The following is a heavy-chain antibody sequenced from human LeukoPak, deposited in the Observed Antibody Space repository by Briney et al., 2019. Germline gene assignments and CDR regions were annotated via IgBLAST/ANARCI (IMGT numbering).Heavy chain of an antibody. J-gene: IGHJ4*02. CDR2: FDPEDGET. CDR3: MTNYFYTAGSYYMADY. V-gene: IGHV1-24*01. CDR1: GYTLKEFS. D-gene: IGHD3-10*01. Sequence: ASVKVSCKVSGYTLKEFSMYWVRQAPGKGLEWIGGFDPEDGETFYAQKFQGRVTMTEDTSTDTAYIELSSLGSEETAIYYCMTNYFYTAGSYYMADYWGQGTLVTVSS.